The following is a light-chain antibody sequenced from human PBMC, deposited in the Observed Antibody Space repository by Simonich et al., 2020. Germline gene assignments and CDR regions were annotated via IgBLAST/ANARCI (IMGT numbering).Light chain of an antibody. CDR3: SSYTSSSNVV. CDR2: DVS. CDR1: SSDVGGYNY. J-gene: IGLJ2*01. Sequence: QSALTQPASVSGSPGQSITISCTGTSSDVGGYNYVSWYQQHPGTAPKLMIYDVSNRPSGVSNRFSCSKSGNTASLTISGLQAEDEADYYCSSYTSSSNVVFGGGTKLTVL. V-gene: IGLV2-14*01.